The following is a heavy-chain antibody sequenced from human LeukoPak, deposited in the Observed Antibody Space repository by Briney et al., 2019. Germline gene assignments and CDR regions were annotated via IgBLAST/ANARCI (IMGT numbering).Heavy chain of an antibody. V-gene: IGHV1-69*06. CDR1: GCTFSIYA. CDR2: IITIFGTA. Sequence: GSSVTVSFKASGCTFSIYAISWVGQAPGQGGEGMGGIITIFGTANYEQKFQARVTITADNSTSTAYMELSSLRSEDTAVYCCASAPRYSRTSPNNWFDPWGQGPLVTVSS. J-gene: IGHJ5*02. D-gene: IGHD6-13*01. CDR3: ASAPRYSRTSPNNWFDP.